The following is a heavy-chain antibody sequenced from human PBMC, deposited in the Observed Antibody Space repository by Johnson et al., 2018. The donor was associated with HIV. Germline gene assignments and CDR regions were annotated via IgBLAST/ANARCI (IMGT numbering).Heavy chain of an antibody. CDR2: IDWNGGRP. D-gene: IGHD3-22*01. CDR1: GFTFDDYG. V-gene: IGHV3-20*04. J-gene: IGHJ3*02. Sequence: VQLVDSGGGVVRPGGSLRLSCAASGFTFDDYGMSWVRQAPGKGLEWVSGIDWNGGRPGYVDHVKGRFTISRDKAKKSLYMEMNNLRAEYTALYYCARQHYYDSSGQGGGLDIWGQGTMVTVSS. CDR3: ARQHYYDSSGQGGGLDI.